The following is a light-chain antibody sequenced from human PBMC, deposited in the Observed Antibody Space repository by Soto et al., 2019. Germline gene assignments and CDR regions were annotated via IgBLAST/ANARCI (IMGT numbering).Light chain of an antibody. CDR3: SSYTSSSTPYV. CDR1: SSDFGSYNY. Sequence: QSVLTQPASVSGSPGQSVTISCTGTSSDFGSYNYVSWYQQHPGKAPKLMIYEVSNRPSGVSNRFSGSKSGNTASLTISGLQAEDEADYYCSSYTSSSTPYVFGTGTKLTVL. J-gene: IGLJ1*01. CDR2: EVS. V-gene: IGLV2-14*01.